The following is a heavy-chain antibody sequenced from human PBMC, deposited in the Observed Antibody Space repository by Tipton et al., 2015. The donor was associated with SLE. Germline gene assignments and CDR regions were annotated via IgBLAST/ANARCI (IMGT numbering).Heavy chain of an antibody. CDR1: GSSISGYF. Sequence: TLSLTCSVSGSSISGYFWSWIRQPPGKGLEWIGYVYYSGTTDYNPSLKSRVTISLHTSENQFSLKLSSVTAADTAVYYCAREYDFVWGSYRPYYFMDVWGKGTTVTVSS. CDR3: AREYDFVWGSYRPYYFMDV. D-gene: IGHD3-16*02. CDR2: VYYSGTT. V-gene: IGHV4-59*12. J-gene: IGHJ6*03.